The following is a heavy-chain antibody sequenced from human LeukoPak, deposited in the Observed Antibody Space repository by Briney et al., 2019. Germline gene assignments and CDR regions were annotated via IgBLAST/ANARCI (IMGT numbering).Heavy chain of an antibody. D-gene: IGHD2-2*01. J-gene: IGHJ4*02. CDR1: GGTFSSYA. Sequence: ASEKVSCKASGGTFSSYAISWVRQAPGQGLEWMGGIIPIFGTANYAQKFQGRVTITTDESTSTAYMELSSLRSEDTAVYYCARGPSCSSTSCYGFYYFDNWGQGSLVTVSS. CDR3: ARGPSCSSTSCYGFYYFDN. CDR2: IIPIFGTA. V-gene: IGHV1-69*05.